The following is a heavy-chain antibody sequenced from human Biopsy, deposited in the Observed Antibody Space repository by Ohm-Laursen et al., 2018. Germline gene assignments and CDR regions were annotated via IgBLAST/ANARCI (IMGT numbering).Heavy chain of an antibody. J-gene: IGHJ1*01. CDR1: GGTFSNYA. CDR2: IVTFFGTV. D-gene: IGHD3-9*01. V-gene: IGHV1-69*06. CDR3: ATKLTGYFHH. Sequence: SVKVSCKASGGTFSNYAISWVRQAPGEGLEWMGGIVTFFGTVKYAQRFQGRVTVAADTSTSTATMELRSLRSDDTAVYYCATKLTGYFHHWGQGTLVTVSS.